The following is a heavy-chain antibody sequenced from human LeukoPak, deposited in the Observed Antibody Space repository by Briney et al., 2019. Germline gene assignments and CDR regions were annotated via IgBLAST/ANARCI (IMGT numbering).Heavy chain of an antibody. CDR1: GYTLTELS. D-gene: IGHD6-6*01. J-gene: IGHJ4*02. CDR2: FDPEDGET. Sequence: ASVRVSCKVSGYTLTELSMHWVRQAPGKGLEWMGGFDPEDGETIHAQKFQGRVTMTEDTSTDTAYMELSSLRSEDTAMYYCATEKYSSSSGALGPYWGQGTLVTVSS. V-gene: IGHV1-24*01. CDR3: ATEKYSSSSGALGPY.